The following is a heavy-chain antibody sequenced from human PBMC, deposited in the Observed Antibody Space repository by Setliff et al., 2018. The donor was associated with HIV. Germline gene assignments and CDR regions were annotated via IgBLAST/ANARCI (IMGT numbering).Heavy chain of an antibody. CDR1: GFIFSDSW. V-gene: IGHV3-7*03. CDR2: IKKDGREK. Sequence: GGSLRLSCGASGFIFSDSWMDWVRQAPGKGLEWVATIKKDGREKYYVDSVKGRFTISRDNARTSLELEMKFLSDEETAVYYCARCAAGPYCRNSFDYWGRGALVTVSS. CDR3: ARCAAGPYCRNSFDY. D-gene: IGHD2-15*01. J-gene: IGHJ4*02.